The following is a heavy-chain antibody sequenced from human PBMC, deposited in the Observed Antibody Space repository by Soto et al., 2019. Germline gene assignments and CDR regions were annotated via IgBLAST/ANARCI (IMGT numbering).Heavy chain of an antibody. CDR2: ISSNGGST. CDR3: VRDFINYDILTGYYTVYNWLDH. J-gene: IGHJ5*02. CDR1: GFTFSSYA. Sequence: GGSLRLSCSASGFTFSSYAMHWVRQAPGKGLEYVSAISSNGGSTYYADSVKGRFTISRDNSKNTLYLQMSSLRAEDTAVYYCVRDFINYDILTGYYTVYNWLDHWGQGTLVTVSS. D-gene: IGHD3-9*01. V-gene: IGHV3-64D*08.